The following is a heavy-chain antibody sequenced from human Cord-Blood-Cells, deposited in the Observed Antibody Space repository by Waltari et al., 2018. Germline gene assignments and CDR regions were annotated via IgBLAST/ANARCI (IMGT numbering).Heavy chain of an antibody. D-gene: IGHD5-18*01. V-gene: IGHV1-46*01. CDR3: ARERGYSYGYPRNHYGMDV. Sequence: QVQLVQSGAEVKKPGASVKVSCKASGYTFTSYYMHWVRQAPGQGFEWMGIINPSGGSTSYAQKFQGRVTMTRDTSTSTVYMELSSLRSEDTAVYYCARERGYSYGYPRNHYGMDVWGQGTTVTVSS. CDR1: GYTFTSYY. CDR2: INPSGGST. J-gene: IGHJ6*02.